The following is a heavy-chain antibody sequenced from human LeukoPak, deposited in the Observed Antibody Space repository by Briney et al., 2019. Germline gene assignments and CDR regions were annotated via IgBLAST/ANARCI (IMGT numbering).Heavy chain of an antibody. CDR3: GRRGYDALDY. CDR1: GYTFTGYY. Sequence: GASVKVSCKASGYTFTGYYMHWVRQAPGQGLEWMGWIKPNSGGTNYAQNFQGRVTMSRDTSISTAYMELSRLTSDDTAVYYCGRRGYDALDYWGQGTLVTVSS. D-gene: IGHD5-12*01. V-gene: IGHV1-2*02. J-gene: IGHJ4*02. CDR2: IKPNSGGT.